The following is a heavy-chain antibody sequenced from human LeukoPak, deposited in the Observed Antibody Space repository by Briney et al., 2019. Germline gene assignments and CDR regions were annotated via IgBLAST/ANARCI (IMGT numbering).Heavy chain of an antibody. CDR3: AKDPKPVRYQYFDY. J-gene: IGHJ4*02. CDR2: ISGSGGST. CDR1: GFTFSSYA. D-gene: IGHD2-2*01. V-gene: IGHV3-23*01. Sequence: PGGSLRLSCAASGFTFSSYAMSWVRQAPGKGLEWVSAISGSGGSTYYADSVKGRFTISRDNSKNTPHLQMNSLRAEDTAVYYCAKDPKPVRYQYFDYWGQGTLVTVSS.